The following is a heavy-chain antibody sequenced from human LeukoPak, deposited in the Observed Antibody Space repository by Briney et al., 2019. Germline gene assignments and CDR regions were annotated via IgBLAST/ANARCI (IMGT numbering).Heavy chain of an antibody. V-gene: IGHV3-7*01. CDR2: IRQDGSDK. CDR3: ARDRDXGDGGCYPHFDY. J-gene: IGHJ4*02. D-gene: IGHD2-15*01. CDR1: GFTFSSNW. Sequence: GGSLRLSCAASGFTFSSNWMSWVRQAPGKGLEWVANIRQDGSDKYYMDSVKGRFTISRDNAKNSLSLQMNSLRVEDTAVYYCARDRDXGDGGCYPHFDYWGQGVRVTVSS.